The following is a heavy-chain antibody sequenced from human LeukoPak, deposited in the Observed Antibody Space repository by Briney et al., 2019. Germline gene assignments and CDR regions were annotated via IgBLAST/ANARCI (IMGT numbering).Heavy chain of an antibody. V-gene: IGHV1-2*06. J-gene: IGHJ5*02. D-gene: IGHD4-23*01. CDR3: ARDLLRGGGNWFDP. Sequence: ASVKVSCKASGYTFTGYYMHWVRQAPGQGLEWMGRINPNSGGTNYAQKFQGRVTMTRDTSISTAYMELSRLRSDDTAVYYCARDLLRGGGNWFDPWGQGTLVTVSS. CDR1: GYTFTGYY. CDR2: INPNSGGT.